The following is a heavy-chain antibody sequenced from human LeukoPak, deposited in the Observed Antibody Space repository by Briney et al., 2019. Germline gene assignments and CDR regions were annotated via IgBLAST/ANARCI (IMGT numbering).Heavy chain of an antibody. CDR2: IYYSGST. CDR1: GGSISSSSYY. Sequence: PSETLSLTCTVSGGSISSSSYYWGWIRQPPGKGLEWNGSIYYSGSTYYNPSLKSRVTISVDTSKNQFSLKLSSVTAADTAVYYCARVSPKYYYDSSGYFTHDAFDIWGQGTMVTVSS. CDR3: ARVSPKYYYDSSGYFTHDAFDI. D-gene: IGHD3-22*01. J-gene: IGHJ3*02. V-gene: IGHV4-39*07.